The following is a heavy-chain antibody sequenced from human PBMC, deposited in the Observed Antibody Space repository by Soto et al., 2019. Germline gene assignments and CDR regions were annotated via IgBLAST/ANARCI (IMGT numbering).Heavy chain of an antibody. Sequence: QITLKESGPTLVKPTQTLTLTCTFSGLSLSTSGVGVGWIRQPPGKALEWLALIYWDDDKRYTPSLRSRLTIPXDTSKNQVVLTMTNMDPVDTATYYCALSKGYCTNGVCYFDYWGQGTLVTVSS. CDR2: IYWDDDK. D-gene: IGHD2-8*01. CDR3: ALSKGYCTNGVCYFDY. J-gene: IGHJ4*02. CDR1: GLSLSTSGVG. V-gene: IGHV2-5*02.